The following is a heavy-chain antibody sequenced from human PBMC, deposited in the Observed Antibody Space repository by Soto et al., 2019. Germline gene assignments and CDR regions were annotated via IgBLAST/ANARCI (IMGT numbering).Heavy chain of an antibody. CDR1: GYIFVNYG. CDR3: VMVDNYVTPTPQDV. J-gene: IGHJ6*02. Sequence: QVQLVQSGDEVKKPGASVKVSCKASGYIFVNYGIAWVRQAPGQGLEWMGWISPYTGNTHSASKVQGRLTMTTDTSTSTAYKDMGSLTSHDTAVYYCVMVDNYVTPTPQDVWGQGTTVPVSS. V-gene: IGHV1-18*01. CDR2: ISPYTGNT. D-gene: IGHD3-16*01.